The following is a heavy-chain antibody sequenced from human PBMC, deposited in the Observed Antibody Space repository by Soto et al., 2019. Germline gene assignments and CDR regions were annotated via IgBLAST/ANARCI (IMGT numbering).Heavy chain of an antibody. CDR1: GYSFTNYW. V-gene: IGHV5-10-1*01. D-gene: IGHD6-13*01. CDR2: IDPSDSYT. J-gene: IGHJ5*02. CDR3: ARYPAAGTDWFDP. Sequence: PGESLKISCKGSGYSFTNYWISWVRQMPGKGLEWMGRIDPSDSYTNYSPSFQGHVTISADKSISTAYLQWSSLKASDTAMYYCARYPAAGTDWFDPWGQGTLVTVSS.